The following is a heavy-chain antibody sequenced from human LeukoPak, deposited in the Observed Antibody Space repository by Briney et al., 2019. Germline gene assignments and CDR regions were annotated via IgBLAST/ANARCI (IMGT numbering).Heavy chain of an antibody. D-gene: IGHD3-9*01. J-gene: IGHJ4*02. CDR1: GFTFSSYA. CDR2: ISYDGSNK. CDR3: AKDQVDYYFDH. Sequence: GGSLRLSCAASGFTFSSYAMHWVRQAPGKGLEWVAVISYDGSNKYYADSVKGRFTISRDNSKNTLYLQMNSLRAEDTAVYHCAKDQVDYYFDHWGQGTLVTVSS. V-gene: IGHV3-30-3*01.